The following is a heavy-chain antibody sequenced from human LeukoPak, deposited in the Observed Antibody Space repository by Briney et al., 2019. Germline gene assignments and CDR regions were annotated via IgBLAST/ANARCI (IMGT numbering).Heavy chain of an antibody. Sequence: ASVKVSCKVSGHTLTELSMHWVRQAPGKGLEWMGGFDPEHGETIYAQKFQGRVTMTEDASTDTAYMELSSLRSEDTAVYYCATDWYASSGYYLVDYWGQGTLVTVSS. V-gene: IGHV1-24*01. CDR2: FDPEHGET. D-gene: IGHD3-22*01. CDR3: ATDWYASSGYYLVDY. CDR1: GHTLTELS. J-gene: IGHJ4*02.